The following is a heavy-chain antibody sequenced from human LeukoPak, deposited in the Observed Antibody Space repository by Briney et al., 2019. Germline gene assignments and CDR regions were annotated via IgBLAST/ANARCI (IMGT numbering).Heavy chain of an antibody. CDR3: ARSGYCTNGVCFNWFDP. D-gene: IGHD2-8*01. CDR2: INPNSGGT. CDR1: GYTFTGYY. J-gene: IGHJ5*02. Sequence: ASVKVSCKASGYTFTGYYMHWVRQAPGQGLEWMGWINPNSGGTNYAQKFQGRVTMTRDTSISTAYMELSRLRSDDTAVHYCARSGYCTNGVCFNWFDPWGQGTLVTVSS. V-gene: IGHV1-2*02.